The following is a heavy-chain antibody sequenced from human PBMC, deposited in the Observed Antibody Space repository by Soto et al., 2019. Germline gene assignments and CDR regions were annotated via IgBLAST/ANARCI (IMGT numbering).Heavy chain of an antibody. CDR3: ARAYCSSTSCYRVRIAAAGRFDY. Sequence: SETLSLTCTVSGGSISSGGYYWSWIRQHPGKGLEWIGYIYYSGSTYYNPSLKSRVTISVDTSKNQFSLKLSSVTAADTAVYYCARAYCSSTSCYRVRIAAAGRFDYWGQGTLVTVSS. CDR1: GGSISSGGYY. J-gene: IGHJ4*02. CDR2: IYYSGST. D-gene: IGHD2-2*01. V-gene: IGHV4-31*03.